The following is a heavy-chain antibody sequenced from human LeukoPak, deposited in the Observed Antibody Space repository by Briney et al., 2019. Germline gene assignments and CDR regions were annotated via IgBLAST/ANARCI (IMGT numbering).Heavy chain of an antibody. V-gene: IGHV1-2*02. Sequence: ASVKVSCKASGYTFTGYYMHWLRQAPGQGLEWMGWINPNSGGTNYAQKFQGRVTMTRDTSISTAYMELGRLRSDDTAVYYCARDPGSSAFDYWGQGTLVTVSS. CDR3: ARDPGSSAFDY. CDR2: INPNSGGT. J-gene: IGHJ4*02. CDR1: GYTFTGYY. D-gene: IGHD6-6*01.